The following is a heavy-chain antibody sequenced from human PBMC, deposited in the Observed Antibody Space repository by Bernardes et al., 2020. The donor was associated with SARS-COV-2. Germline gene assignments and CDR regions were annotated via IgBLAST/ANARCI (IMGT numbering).Heavy chain of an antibody. D-gene: IGHD4-17*01. CDR2: ISDTGDST. V-gene: IGHV3-23*01. J-gene: IGHJ4*02. CDR1: GFTFTNYA. CDR3: ANKATVFDQ. Sequence: GGSLRLSCAASGFTFTNYAMSWVRQAPGKGLEWVSGISDTGDSTYYADSVKGRFTISRDNSKNTLFLQMNNLRADDTAVYHCANKATVFDQWGQGTQVTVSA.